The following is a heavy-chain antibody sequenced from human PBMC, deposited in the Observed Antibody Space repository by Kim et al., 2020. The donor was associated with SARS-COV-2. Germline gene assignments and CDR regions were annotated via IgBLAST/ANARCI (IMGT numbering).Heavy chain of an antibody. CDR1: GYTVTYSY. Sequence: GGSLRLSCAASGYTVTYSYMGWVRQAPGKGLEWVSFIYSGGNTIHADSVKGRLIISRDHSKNTLYLQMNSLRAEDTAVYYCATVVFYYDAGYFKNWGQGTLVIVSS. V-gene: IGHV3-66*01. CDR3: ATVVFYYDAGYFKN. J-gene: IGHJ1*01. D-gene: IGHD3-22*01. CDR2: IYSGGNT.